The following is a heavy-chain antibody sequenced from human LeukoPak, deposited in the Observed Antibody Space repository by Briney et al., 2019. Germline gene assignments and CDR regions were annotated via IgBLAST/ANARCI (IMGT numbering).Heavy chain of an antibody. D-gene: IGHD6-19*01. Sequence: GGSLRLSCIASGFTLSSYEMSWIRQAPGKGLEWVSSVDYSGGDTHYADSVMGRFTISRDNSKNTLYLQLNSLSADDTAVYYCAKVRWDNSGWYYLDSWGQGTLVTVSS. CDR3: AKVRWDNSGWYYLDS. CDR1: GFTLSSYE. CDR2: VDYSGGDT. J-gene: IGHJ4*02. V-gene: IGHV3-23*01.